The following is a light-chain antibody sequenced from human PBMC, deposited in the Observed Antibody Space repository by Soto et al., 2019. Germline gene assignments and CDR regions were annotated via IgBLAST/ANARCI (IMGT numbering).Light chain of an antibody. Sequence: DIQMTQSPSTLSASVGDRVTITCRASQSISSWLAWYQQKPGKAPELLIYDASSLESGVPSRFSGSGSGTEFTLTISSLQPDDFATYYCQQTSSPPSTFGQGTKVEIK. CDR3: QQTSSPPST. V-gene: IGKV1-5*01. J-gene: IGKJ1*01. CDR1: QSISSW. CDR2: DAS.